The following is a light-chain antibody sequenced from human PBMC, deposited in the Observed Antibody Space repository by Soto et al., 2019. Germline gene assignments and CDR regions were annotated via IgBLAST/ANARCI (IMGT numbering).Light chain of an antibody. CDR1: SLDVDAYDF. CDR3: CSFAGSFYV. J-gene: IGLJ1*01. Sequence: QSALTPPRSVSGSPGQSVAISCTGTSLDVDAYDFVSWYQHHPGKAPKLIISEVSKRPSGVSHRFSGSKSGNTASLTISGLQAEDEADYFCCSFAGSFYVFGTGTKVTVL. CDR2: EVS. V-gene: IGLV2-11*01.